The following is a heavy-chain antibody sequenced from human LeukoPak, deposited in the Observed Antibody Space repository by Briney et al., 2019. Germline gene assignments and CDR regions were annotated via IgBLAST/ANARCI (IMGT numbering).Heavy chain of an antibody. V-gene: IGHV3-21*01. CDR3: ARDQGGFSGYDS. CDR2: ISSSSSYI. D-gene: IGHD5-12*01. J-gene: IGHJ4*02. CDR1: GFTFSSYS. Sequence: GGSLRLSCAASGFTFSSYSKNWVRQAPGKGLEWVSSISSSSSYIYYADSVKGRFTISRDNAKNSLYLQMNSLRAEDTAVYYCARDQGGFSGYDSWGQGTLVTVSS.